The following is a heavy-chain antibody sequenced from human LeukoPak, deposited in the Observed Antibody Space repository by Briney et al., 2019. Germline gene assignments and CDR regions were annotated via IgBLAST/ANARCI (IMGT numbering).Heavy chain of an antibody. CDR3: AKGSGWELIVKYFGY. Sequence: GGSLRLSCAASGFTFDDYAMYWVRQAPGKGLECVSGISWDSGSIDYADSVKGRFTISRDNAKNSLYLQMNSLRAEDTALYYCAKGSGWELIVKYFGYWGQGTLVTVSS. CDR1: GFTFDDYA. CDR2: ISWDSGSI. V-gene: IGHV3-9*01. D-gene: IGHD1-26*01. J-gene: IGHJ4*02.